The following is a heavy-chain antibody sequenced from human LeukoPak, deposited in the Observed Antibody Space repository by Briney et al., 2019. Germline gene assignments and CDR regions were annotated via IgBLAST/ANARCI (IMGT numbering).Heavy chain of an antibody. CDR2: INGKTDGGTT. CDR3: SPEGITMAGGFDF. J-gene: IGHJ4*02. Sequence: GGSLSLSCAPSGFTFSNAWMSWVRQAPGQGLEWIGRINGKTDGGTTDYAAPVKGRFTISRDDTKNTLYLQMNSLKPEDTASYYCSPEGITMAGGFDFWGQGTLVTVSS. D-gene: IGHD6-19*01. CDR1: GFTFSNAW. V-gene: IGHV3-15*01.